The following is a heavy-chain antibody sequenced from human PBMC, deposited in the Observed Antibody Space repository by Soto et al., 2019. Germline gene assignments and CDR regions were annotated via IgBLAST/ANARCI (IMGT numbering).Heavy chain of an antibody. V-gene: IGHV1-46*01. CDR3: ARDVPDYSNSSGGHFDC. CDR2: INPSGGST. D-gene: IGHD3-22*01. Sequence: SVKVSCKASGYTFTSYVISWVRQAPVQGLEWMGIINPSGGSTSYAQKFQGRVTMTRDTTTSTVYMELSSLRSEDTAVYYCARDVPDYSNSSGGHFDCWGQGTLVTVAS. J-gene: IGHJ4*01. CDR1: GYTFTSYV.